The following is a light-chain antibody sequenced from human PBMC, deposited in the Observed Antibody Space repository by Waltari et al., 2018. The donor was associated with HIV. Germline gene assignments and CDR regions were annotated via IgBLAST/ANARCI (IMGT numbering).Light chain of an antibody. CDR1: SSNIGAGYE. J-gene: IGLJ2*01. Sequence: QSVLTQPPSVSGAPGQWVTISCTGSSSNIGAGYEVHWYQQLPGTGPNLLIYDINNRPSGVPDRFSGSKSGTSASLAITGLQAEDEADYYCQSYDSSLSGVLFGGGTKLTVL. V-gene: IGLV1-40*01. CDR3: QSYDSSLSGVL. CDR2: DIN.